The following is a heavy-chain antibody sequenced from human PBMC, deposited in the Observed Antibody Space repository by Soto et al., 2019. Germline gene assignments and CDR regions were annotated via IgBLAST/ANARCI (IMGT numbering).Heavy chain of an antibody. Sequence: GGSLRLSCAASGFTFSSYSMNWVRQAPGKGLEWVSYISSSSTIYYADSVKGRFTISRDNAKNSLYLQMNSLRAEDTAVYYCARDQAPIAARPFGAFDIWGQGTMVTVSS. J-gene: IGHJ3*02. CDR2: ISSSSTI. CDR1: GFTFSSYS. CDR3: ARDQAPIAARPFGAFDI. V-gene: IGHV3-48*01. D-gene: IGHD6-6*01.